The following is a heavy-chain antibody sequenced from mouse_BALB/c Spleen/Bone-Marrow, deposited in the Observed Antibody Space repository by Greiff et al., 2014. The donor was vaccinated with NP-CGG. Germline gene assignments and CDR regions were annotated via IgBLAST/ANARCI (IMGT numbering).Heavy chain of an antibody. CDR2: IYPGDGET. D-gene: IGHD2-4*01. J-gene: IGHJ2*01. CDR1: GYAFSSFW. Sequence: QVQLQQSGAELVRPGSSVKISCKASGYAFSSFWMNWVKQRPGQGLEWIGQIYPGDGETNYNGKFKGKATLTADKSSSTAYMQLSSLTPEDSAVYFCARDDYGPDYWGQGTTLTVSS. CDR3: ARDDYGPDY. V-gene: IGHV1-80*01.